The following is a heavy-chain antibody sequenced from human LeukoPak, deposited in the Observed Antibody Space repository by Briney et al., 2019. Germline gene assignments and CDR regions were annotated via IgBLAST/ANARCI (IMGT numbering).Heavy chain of an antibody. CDR2: IIPILGIA. V-gene: IGHV1-69*04. J-gene: IGHJ4*02. Sequence: ASVKVSCKASGGTFSSYAISWVRQAPGQGLEWMGRIIPILGIANYAQKFQGRVTITADKSTSTAYMELSSLRSEDTAVYYCAREAAAAGTLDYWGQGTLVTVSS. CDR1: GGTFSSYA. D-gene: IGHD6-13*01. CDR3: AREAAAAGTLDY.